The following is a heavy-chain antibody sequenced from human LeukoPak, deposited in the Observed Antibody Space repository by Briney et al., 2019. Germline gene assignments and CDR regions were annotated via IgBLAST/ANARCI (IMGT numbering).Heavy chain of an antibody. D-gene: IGHD5-24*01. Sequence: SETLSLTCTVSGGSISSYYWSLIRQPARKGLEWIGRIYTSGSTNYNPSLKSRVTMSVDTSKNQFSLKLSSVTAADTAVYYCARDLSLVALEMATIYDAFDIWGQGTMVTVSS. CDR3: ARDLSLVALEMATIYDAFDI. CDR2: IYTSGST. V-gene: IGHV4-4*07. J-gene: IGHJ3*02. CDR1: GGSISSYY.